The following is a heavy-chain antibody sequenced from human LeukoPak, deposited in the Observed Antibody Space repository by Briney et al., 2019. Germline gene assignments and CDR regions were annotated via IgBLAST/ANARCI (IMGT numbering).Heavy chain of an antibody. D-gene: IGHD6-19*01. Sequence: PSETLSLTCAVSGYSISSGYYWGWIRQPPGKGLEWIGSIYHSGSTYYNPSLKSRVTISVDTSKNQFSLKLSSVTAADTAVYYCARQWLSGVGWYDPWGQGTLVTVSS. CDR2: IYHSGST. CDR1: GYSISSGYY. V-gene: IGHV4-38-2*01. CDR3: ARQWLSGVGWYDP. J-gene: IGHJ5*02.